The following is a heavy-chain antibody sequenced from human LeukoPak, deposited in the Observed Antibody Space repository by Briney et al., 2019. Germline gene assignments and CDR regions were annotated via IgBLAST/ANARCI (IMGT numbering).Heavy chain of an antibody. CDR2: ISTSGTT. Sequence: PSETLSLTCTVSDVSINNYYWSWIRQPAGKGLEWIGRISTSGTTNYNPSLKSRVTMSVDTSKNQFSLKLSSVTASDTAVYYCARGGGTPFTPWGQGTLVTVSS. CDR3: ARGGGTPFTP. CDR1: DVSINNYY. D-gene: IGHD2-15*01. J-gene: IGHJ5*02. V-gene: IGHV4-4*07.